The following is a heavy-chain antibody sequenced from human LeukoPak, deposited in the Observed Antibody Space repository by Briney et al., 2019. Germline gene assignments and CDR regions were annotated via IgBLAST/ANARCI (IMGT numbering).Heavy chain of an antibody. D-gene: IGHD6-19*01. Sequence: GGSLRLSCTVSGFAFSNYAMNWVRQAPGKGLEWVSGLSGSGVRTDYADSVKGRFTVSRDISKDTLYLQMNDLRAEDTAVYYCAKAEGYSTGWFSYWGQGTLVTVSS. J-gene: IGHJ4*02. V-gene: IGHV3-23*01. CDR3: AKAEGYSTGWFSY. CDR1: GFAFSNYA. CDR2: LSGSGVRT.